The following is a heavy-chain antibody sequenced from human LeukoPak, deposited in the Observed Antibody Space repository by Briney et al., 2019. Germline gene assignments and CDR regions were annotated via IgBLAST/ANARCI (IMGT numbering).Heavy chain of an antibody. CDR1: GGSISSGNYY. CDR3: ARVPMITFGGVIVAFDY. D-gene: IGHD3-16*02. Sequence: SETLSLTCTVSGGSISSGNYYWSWIRQPAGKGLEWIGRIYTSGGTNYNPSLKSRATISVDKSKNQFSLKLSSVTAADTAVYYCARVPMITFGGVIVAFDYWGQGTLVTVSS. CDR2: IYTSGGT. J-gene: IGHJ4*02. V-gene: IGHV4-61*02.